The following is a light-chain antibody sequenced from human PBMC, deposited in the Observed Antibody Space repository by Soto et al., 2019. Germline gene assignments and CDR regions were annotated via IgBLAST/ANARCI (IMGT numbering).Light chain of an antibody. V-gene: IGLV4-69*02. Sequence: QLVLTQSPSASASLGASVNLTCTLTGGHSTYCIGWHQQQPQRGPRFLMRLNSDGSHSKGDGIPDRFSGSSSGAERFLTISSLQSEDEADYYCQTWGRGIVVFGGGTKLTVL. CDR1: GGHSTYC. CDR3: QTWGRGIVV. J-gene: IGLJ2*01. CDR2: LNSDGSH.